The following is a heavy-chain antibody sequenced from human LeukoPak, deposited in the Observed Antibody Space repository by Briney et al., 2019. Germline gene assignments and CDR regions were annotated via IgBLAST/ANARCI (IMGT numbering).Heavy chain of an antibody. Sequence: PGGSLRLSCAASGFTFSNYWMHWVRQAPGKGLEWVSLIYSDDTTLYADSVKGRFTISRDISKNTLYLQMSSLRAEDTAVYYCARDSANVVGAKSIFDYWGQGALVTVSS. D-gene: IGHD1-26*01. CDR2: IYSDDTT. CDR3: ARDSANVVGAKSIFDY. J-gene: IGHJ4*02. V-gene: IGHV3-66*01. CDR1: GFTFSNYW.